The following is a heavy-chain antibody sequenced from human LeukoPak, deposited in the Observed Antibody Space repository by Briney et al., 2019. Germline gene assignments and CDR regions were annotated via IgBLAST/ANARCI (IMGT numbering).Heavy chain of an antibody. CDR3: ASLINYYTSPFDS. CDR1: GFTFSSYW. CDR2: IKQDGSEK. V-gene: IGHV3-7*03. Sequence: GGSLRLSCAASGFTFSSYWMSWVRQAPGKGLEWVANIKQDGSEKYYVDSVKGRFTISRDNSKNTLFLQMNSLRAEDTAVYYCASLINYYTSPFDSWGQGTLVAVSS. J-gene: IGHJ4*02. D-gene: IGHD3-3*01.